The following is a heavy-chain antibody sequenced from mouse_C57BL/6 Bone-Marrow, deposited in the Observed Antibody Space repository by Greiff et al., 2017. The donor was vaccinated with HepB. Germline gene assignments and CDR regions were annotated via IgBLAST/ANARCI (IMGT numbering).Heavy chain of an antibody. CDR3: ARRLGEAYAMDY. V-gene: IGHV1-69*01. J-gene: IGHJ4*01. CDR2: IDPSDSYT. D-gene: IGHD4-1*01. CDR1: GYTFTSYW. Sequence: QVQLQQPGAELVMPGASVKLSCKASGYTFTSYWMHWVKQRPGQGLEWIGEIDPSDSYTNYNQKFKGKSTLTVDKSSSTAYMQLSSLTSEDSAVYDCARRLGEAYAMDYWGQGTSVTVSS.